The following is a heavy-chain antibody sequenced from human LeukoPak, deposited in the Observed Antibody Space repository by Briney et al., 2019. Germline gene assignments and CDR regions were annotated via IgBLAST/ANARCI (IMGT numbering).Heavy chain of an antibody. J-gene: IGHJ2*01. CDR2: INHSGST. CDR1: GGSFSRYY. Sequence: PSETLSLTCAVYGGSFSRYYWSWIRQPPGKGLEWIGEINHSGSTNYNPSLKSRVTISVDTSKNQFSLKLSSVTAADTAVYYCARHSSAIWYFDLWGRGTLVTVSS. V-gene: IGHV4-34*01. CDR3: ARHSSAIWYFDL. D-gene: IGHD3-22*01.